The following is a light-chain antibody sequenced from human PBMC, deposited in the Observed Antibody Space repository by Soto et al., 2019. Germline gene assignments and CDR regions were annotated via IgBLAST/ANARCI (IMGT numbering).Light chain of an antibody. V-gene: IGKV3-20*01. CDR3: HQYATAPLT. CDR2: GAS. CDR1: QSVGRDY. Sequence: EIVLTQSPGTLSLSPGDRATLSCRASQSVGRDYLAWFQHKGGQAPRLLVHGASNRATGIPDRFSGSGSGTDFTLIISRLEPEDFAVYYCHQYATAPLTFGGGTKVEI. J-gene: IGKJ4*01.